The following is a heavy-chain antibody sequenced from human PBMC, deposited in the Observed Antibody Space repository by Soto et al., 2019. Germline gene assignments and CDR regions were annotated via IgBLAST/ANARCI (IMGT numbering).Heavy chain of an antibody. D-gene: IGHD2-21*01. J-gene: IGHJ4*02. V-gene: IGHV4-4*02. CDR1: GGSITSNW. Sequence: QVQLQESGPGLMKPSGTLSLTCAVSGGSITSNWWSWVHQPPGKGLEWIAEIFHTGSANYNPSLMGRLTISMDKSRNHLFLNLNSVTAADTAVYYCARHIAVSGTRGFDHWGQGTLVTVSS. CDR3: ARHIAVSGTRGFDH. CDR2: IFHTGSA.